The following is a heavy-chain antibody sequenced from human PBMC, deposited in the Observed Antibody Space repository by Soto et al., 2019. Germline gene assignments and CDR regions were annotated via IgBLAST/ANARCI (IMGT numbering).Heavy chain of an antibody. CDR2: IIPIFGTA. D-gene: IGHD3-3*02. CDR1: GGSFSGYA. J-gene: IGHJ6*02. CDR3: ARRRALRGIQYYYYYGMDV. Sequence: SVKVSCKAAGGSFSGYAIGWVRQDPGQGLEWMGGIIPIFGTANYAQKFQGRVTITADESTSTAYMELSSLRSEDTAVYYCARRRALRGIQYYYYYGMDVWGQGTTVTVSS. V-gene: IGHV1-69*13.